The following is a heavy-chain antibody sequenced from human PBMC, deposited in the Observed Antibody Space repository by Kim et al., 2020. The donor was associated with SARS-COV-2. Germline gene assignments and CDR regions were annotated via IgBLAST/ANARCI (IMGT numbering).Heavy chain of an antibody. CDR3: AKDILGNSPELIVVVTGGAFDI. CDR1: GFTFSSYG. J-gene: IGHJ3*02. D-gene: IGHD2-21*02. V-gene: IGHV3-30*18. Sequence: GGSLRLSCAASGFTFSSYGMHWVRQAPGKGLEWVAVISYDGSNKYYADSVKGRFTISRDNSKNTLYLQMNSLRAEDTAVYYCAKDILGNSPELIVVVTGGAFDIWGQGTMVTVSS. CDR2: ISYDGSNK.